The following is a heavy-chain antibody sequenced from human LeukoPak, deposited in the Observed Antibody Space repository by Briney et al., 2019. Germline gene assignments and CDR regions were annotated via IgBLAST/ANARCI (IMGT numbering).Heavy chain of an antibody. Sequence: SQTLSLTCTVSGGSISSGSYYWSWIRQPAGKGLEWIGRIYTSGSTNYNPSLKSRVAISVDTSKNQFSLKLSSVTAADTAVYCCARVVSAAAFGEYYMDVWGKGTTVTVSS. CDR1: GGSISSGSYY. J-gene: IGHJ6*03. CDR2: IYTSGST. D-gene: IGHD6-13*01. CDR3: ARVVSAAAFGEYYMDV. V-gene: IGHV4-61*02.